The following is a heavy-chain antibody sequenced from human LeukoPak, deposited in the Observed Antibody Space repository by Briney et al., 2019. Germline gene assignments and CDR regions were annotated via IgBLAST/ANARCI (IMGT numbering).Heavy chain of an antibody. CDR1: GGSFSGYY. CDR2: INHSGST. Sequence: SETPSLTCAVYGGSFSGYYWSWIRQPPGKGLEWIGEINHSGSTNYNPSLKSRVTISVDTSKNQFSLKLSSVTAADTAVYYCARGGGAQFDPWGQGTLVTVSS. V-gene: IGHV4-34*01. D-gene: IGHD4-23*01. CDR3: ARGGGAQFDP. J-gene: IGHJ5*02.